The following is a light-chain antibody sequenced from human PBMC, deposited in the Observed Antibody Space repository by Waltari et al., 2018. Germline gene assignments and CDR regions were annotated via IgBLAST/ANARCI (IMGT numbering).Light chain of an antibody. V-gene: IGKV1-39*01. Sequence: DIQMTQSPSSLSASVGDRVTITCRASQNLRSYLNWYQQKPGKAPNLLIYAASNLQSGIPSRFSGGGSGTDFTLTISSLQPEDSATYYCQQYRHNVYTFGQGTKL. CDR3: QQYRHNVYT. CDR1: QNLRSY. J-gene: IGKJ2*01. CDR2: AAS.